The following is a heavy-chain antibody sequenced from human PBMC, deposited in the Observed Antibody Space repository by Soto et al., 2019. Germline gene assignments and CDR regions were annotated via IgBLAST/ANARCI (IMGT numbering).Heavy chain of an antibody. J-gene: IGHJ3*02. CDR1: VDSVSSNSAA. D-gene: IGHD3-10*01. Sequence: SQTLSLTSAISVDSVSSNSAAWNWLRRSPSRGLEWLGRTYYRPKWYNDYVVSVKSRITINADTYKNQFSLQLNSVTPEDTAVYYCARERGVLSEAFDIWGQGTVVTVS. V-gene: IGHV6-1*01. CDR2: TYYRPKWYN. CDR3: ARERGVLSEAFDI.